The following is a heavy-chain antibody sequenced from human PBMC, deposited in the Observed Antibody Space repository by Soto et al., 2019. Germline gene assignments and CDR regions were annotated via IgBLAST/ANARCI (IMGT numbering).Heavy chain of an antibody. CDR1: GFTFSSYG. V-gene: IGHV3-33*01. J-gene: IGHJ3*02. Sequence: QVQLVESGGGVVQPGRSLRLSCAASGFTFSSYGMHWVRQAPGKGLEWVAVIWYDGSNKYYADSVKGRFTISRDNSKNTLYLQMNSLRAEDTAVYSCARDRTTGPNDAFDIWGQGTMVTVSS. D-gene: IGHD4-17*01. CDR3: ARDRTTGPNDAFDI. CDR2: IWYDGSNK.